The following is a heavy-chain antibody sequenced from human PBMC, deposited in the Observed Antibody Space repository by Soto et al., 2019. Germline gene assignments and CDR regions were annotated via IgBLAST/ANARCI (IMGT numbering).Heavy chain of an antibody. J-gene: IGHJ4*02. CDR3: AKSAPMDAGDKYYYDF. D-gene: IGHD4-17*01. CDR1: GGTFSTFG. V-gene: IGHV1-69*13. Sequence: SVKVSCKASGGTFSTFGISWVRQAPGQGLEWMGGIIPFFGTARYSQKFEDRITITADESTNKVYMDLRSLTSEDTAIYYCAKSAPMDAGDKYYYDFWGQGALVTVSS. CDR2: IIPFFGTA.